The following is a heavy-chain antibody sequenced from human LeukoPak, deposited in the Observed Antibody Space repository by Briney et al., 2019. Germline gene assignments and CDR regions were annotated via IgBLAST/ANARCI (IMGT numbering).Heavy chain of an antibody. J-gene: IGHJ5*02. CDR2: INHSGST. D-gene: IGHD6-6*01. CDR1: GGSFSGYY. CDR3: ARGSIAARPRWFDP. V-gene: IGHV4-34*01. Sequence: SETLSLTCAVYGGSFSGYYCSWIRQPPGKGLEWIGEINHSGSTNYNPSLKSRVTISVDTSKNQFSLKLSSVTAADTAVYYCARGSIAARPRWFDPWGQGNLVTVSS.